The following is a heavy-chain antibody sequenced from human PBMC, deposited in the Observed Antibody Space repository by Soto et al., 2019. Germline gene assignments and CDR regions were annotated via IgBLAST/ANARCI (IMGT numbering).Heavy chain of an antibody. CDR1: GYSISSGYY. D-gene: IGHD1-26*01. CDR3: ARDGPWELGSFDY. J-gene: IGHJ4*02. Sequence: PSETLSLTCAASGYSISSGYYWGWIRQPPGKGLEWIGSIYHSGSTYYNQSLKSRVTISVDTSKNQFSLKLSSVTAADTAVYYCARDGPWELGSFDYWGQGTLVTVPQ. V-gene: IGHV4-38-2*02. CDR2: IYHSGST.